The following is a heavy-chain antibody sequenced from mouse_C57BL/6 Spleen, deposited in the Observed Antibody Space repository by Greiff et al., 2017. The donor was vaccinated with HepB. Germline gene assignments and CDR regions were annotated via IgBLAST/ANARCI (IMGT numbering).Heavy chain of an antibody. D-gene: IGHD4-1*02. CDR3: ARDQLGRGYFDY. CDR2: ISYDGSN. CDR1: GYSITSGYY. Sequence: EVKLMESGPGLVKPSQSLSLTCSVTGYSITSGYYWNWIRQFPGNKLEWMGYISYDGSNNYNPSLKNRISITRDTSKNQFFLKLNSVTTEDTATYYCARDQLGRGYFDYWGQGTTLTVSS. J-gene: IGHJ2*01. V-gene: IGHV3-6*01.